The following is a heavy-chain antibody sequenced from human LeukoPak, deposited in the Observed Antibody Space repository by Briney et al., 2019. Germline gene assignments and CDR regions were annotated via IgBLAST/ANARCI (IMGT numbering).Heavy chain of an antibody. Sequence: SQTLSLTCTVSGASVSSGGYYWSWIRQSPGKGLEWIGYIYYSGSTSYNPSLKSRVTISVDTSKNQFSLKLSSVSAADTAVYYCAREATMVRGLSWFDPWGQGTLVTVSS. CDR1: GASVSSGGYY. V-gene: IGHV4-61*08. D-gene: IGHD3-10*01. CDR3: AREATMVRGLSWFDP. J-gene: IGHJ5*02. CDR2: IYYSGST.